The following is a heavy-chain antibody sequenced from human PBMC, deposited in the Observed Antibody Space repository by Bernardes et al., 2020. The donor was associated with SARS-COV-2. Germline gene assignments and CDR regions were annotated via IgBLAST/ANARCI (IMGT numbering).Heavy chain of an antibody. J-gene: IGHJ6*02. D-gene: IGHD3-10*01. CDR2: IGTAGDT. V-gene: IGHV3-13*01. CDR3: ARAQYYGSGRNPYYYYGMDV. CDR1: GFTFSSYD. Sequence: GGSLRLSCAASGFTFSSYDMHWVRQATGKGLEWVSAIGTAGDTYYPGSVKGRFTISRENAKNSLYLQMNSLRAGDTAVYYCARAQYYGSGRNPYYYYGMDVWGQGTTVTVSS.